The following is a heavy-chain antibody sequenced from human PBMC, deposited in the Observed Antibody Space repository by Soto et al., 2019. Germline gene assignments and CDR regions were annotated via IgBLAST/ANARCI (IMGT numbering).Heavy chain of an antibody. D-gene: IGHD3-16*01. Sequence: QVQLQESGPGLVKPSQILSLTCSVSGASINSGGYYWNWIRHLPGKGLEGIGYIYFRGNTYYSPSLESRVSISLDTSQNQFSLELSSVTVADTAVYYCASGDAWGVLRAYWGQGILVTVSS. CDR1: GASINSGGYY. CDR2: IYFRGNT. CDR3: ASGDAWGVLRAY. V-gene: IGHV4-31*03. J-gene: IGHJ4*02.